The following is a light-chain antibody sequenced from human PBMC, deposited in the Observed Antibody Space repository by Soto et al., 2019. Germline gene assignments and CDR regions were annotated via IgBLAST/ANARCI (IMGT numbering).Light chain of an antibody. J-gene: IGKJ3*01. CDR3: QQYNNWQFT. CDR2: GAS. CDR1: QIISSTY. Sequence: DIVLTQSPGTLSLSPGERATLSCRASQIISSTYLGWYQQKPGQAPRLLIYGASSRATGIPDRFSGSGSGTDFTLTISRLEPEDFAVYYCQQYNNWQFTFGPGTKVDIK. V-gene: IGKV3-20*01.